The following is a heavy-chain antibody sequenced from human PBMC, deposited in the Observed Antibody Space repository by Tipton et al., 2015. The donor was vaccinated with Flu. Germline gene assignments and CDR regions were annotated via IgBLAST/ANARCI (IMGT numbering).Heavy chain of an antibody. Sequence: TLSLTCNVSGDSIRSDYWSWIRQAPGKGLEWIGYIYYTGSTSYNPSLKSRITISIDTSKRQFSLKLASVTAANTAMYYCARVGGWGYGMDVWGQGTTVTVS. D-gene: IGHD3-16*01. CDR3: ARVGGWGYGMDV. CDR1: GDSIRSDY. CDR2: IYYTGST. J-gene: IGHJ6*02. V-gene: IGHV4-59*01.